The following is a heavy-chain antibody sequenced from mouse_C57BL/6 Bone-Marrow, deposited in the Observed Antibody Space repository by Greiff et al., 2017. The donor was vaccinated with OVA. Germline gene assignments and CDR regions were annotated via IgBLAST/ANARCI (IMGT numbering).Heavy chain of an antibody. Sequence: QVQLQQPGAELVKPGASVKLSCKASGYTFTSYWMQWVKQRPGQGLEWIGEIDPSDSYTNYNQKFKGKATLTVDTSSSTAYMHLSSLTSEDSAVYYCARWGTTVVASLDYWGQGTTLTVSS. J-gene: IGHJ2*01. CDR1: GYTFTSYW. CDR3: ARWGTTVVASLDY. CDR2: IDPSDSYT. V-gene: IGHV1-50*01. D-gene: IGHD1-1*01.